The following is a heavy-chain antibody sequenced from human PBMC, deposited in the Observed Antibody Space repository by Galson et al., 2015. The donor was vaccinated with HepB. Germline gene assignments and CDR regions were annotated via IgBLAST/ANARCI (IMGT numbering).Heavy chain of an antibody. Sequence: SVKVSCKASGYTFTGYYMHWVRQAPGQGLEWMGRINPNSGGTNYAQKFQGRVTMTRDTSISTAYMELSRLRSDDTAVYYCARGYYDFWSGGNYFDYWGQGTLVTVSS. CDR3: ARGYYDFWSGGNYFDY. D-gene: IGHD3-3*01. CDR2: INPNSGGT. V-gene: IGHV1-2*06. CDR1: GYTFTGYY. J-gene: IGHJ4*02.